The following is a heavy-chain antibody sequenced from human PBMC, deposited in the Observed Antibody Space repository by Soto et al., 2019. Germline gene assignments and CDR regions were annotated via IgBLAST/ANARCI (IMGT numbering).Heavy chain of an antibody. V-gene: IGHV3-30*18. CDR2: ISDDGSSK. CDR1: GFTFSSFG. J-gene: IGHJ4*02. Sequence: QVLLVESGGGVVQPGRSLRISCAVSGFTFSSFGMHWVRQAPGKGLEWVAVISDDGSSKYYADSLKGRFTISRDNSNNTLYLQMDSLGPEDTAVYYCAKDRWGDVGYLNLPGYWGQGTLVTVSS. CDR3: AKDRWGDVGYLNLPGY. D-gene: IGHD3-16*01.